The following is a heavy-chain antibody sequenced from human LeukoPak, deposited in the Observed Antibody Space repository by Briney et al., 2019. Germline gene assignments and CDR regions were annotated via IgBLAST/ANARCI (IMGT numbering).Heavy chain of an antibody. Sequence: SETLSLTCTVSGGSISSGAYYWSWIRQPAGKGLESIGRFYTTGSTNYNPSLKSRVTISVDTSKNQFSLKLSSVTAADTAVYYCARDGVVAINWFDPWGQGTLVTVSS. V-gene: IGHV4-61*02. CDR1: GGSISSGAYY. CDR2: FYTTGST. J-gene: IGHJ5*02. CDR3: ARDGVVAINWFDP. D-gene: IGHD3-22*01.